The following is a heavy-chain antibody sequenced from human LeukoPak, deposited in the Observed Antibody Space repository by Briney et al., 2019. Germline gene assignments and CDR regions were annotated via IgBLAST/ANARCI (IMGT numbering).Heavy chain of an antibody. CDR1: GGSISSGAYY. CDR3: ARGTPLRRDAFDI. CDR2: IYYSGST. J-gene: IGHJ3*02. D-gene: IGHD5-12*01. V-gene: IGHV4-31*03. Sequence: PSETLSLTCTVSGGSISSGAYYWSWIRQHPGKGLGWIGYIYYSGSTYYNPSLKSRVTISVDTSKNQFSLKLSSVTAADTAMYYCARGTPLRRDAFDIWGQGTMVTVSS.